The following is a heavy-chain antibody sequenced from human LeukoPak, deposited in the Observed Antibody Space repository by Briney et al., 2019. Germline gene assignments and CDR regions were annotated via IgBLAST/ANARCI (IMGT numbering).Heavy chain of an antibody. D-gene: IGHD5-12*01. CDR1: GYSFTSYW. V-gene: IGHV5-51*01. J-gene: IGHJ6*02. CDR2: IYPGVSDT. Sequence: GQSLKISCTGSGYSFTSYWIGWVRQMTGKGLEWMGIIYPGVSDTRYRPSFQGQVTISDDKSISTAYLQWSGLKASDTAMYYCAVARLYYCYGMDVWGQGTTVTVSS. CDR3: AVARLYYCYGMDV.